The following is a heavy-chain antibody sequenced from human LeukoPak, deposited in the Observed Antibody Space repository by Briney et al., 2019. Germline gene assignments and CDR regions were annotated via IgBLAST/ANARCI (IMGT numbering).Heavy chain of an antibody. Sequence: SETLSLTCAVYGGSFSGYYWSWIRQPPGKGLEWIGEINHSGGTNYNPSLKSRVTISVDTSKNQFSLKLSSVTAADTAVYYCASRTPYDSSGNYFDYWGQGTLVTVSS. V-gene: IGHV4-34*01. J-gene: IGHJ4*02. CDR3: ASRTPYDSSGNYFDY. D-gene: IGHD3-22*01. CDR1: GGSFSGYY. CDR2: INHSGGT.